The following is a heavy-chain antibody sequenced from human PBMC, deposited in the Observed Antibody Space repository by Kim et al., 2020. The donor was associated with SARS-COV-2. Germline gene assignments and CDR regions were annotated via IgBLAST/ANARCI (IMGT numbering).Heavy chain of an antibody. Sequence: ASVKVSCKVSGYTLTELSMHWVRQAPGKGLEWMGGFDPEDGETIYAQKFQGRVTMTEDTSTDTAYMELSSLRSEDTAVYYCATASPGAYYYDSSGPNPNWFDPWGQGTLVTVSS. J-gene: IGHJ5*02. CDR3: ATASPGAYYYDSSGPNPNWFDP. CDR2: FDPEDGET. CDR1: GYTLTELS. D-gene: IGHD3-22*01. V-gene: IGHV1-24*01.